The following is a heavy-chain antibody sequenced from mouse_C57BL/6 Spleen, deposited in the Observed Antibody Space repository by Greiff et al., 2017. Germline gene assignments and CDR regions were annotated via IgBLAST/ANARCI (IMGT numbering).Heavy chain of an antibody. D-gene: IGHD1-1*01. V-gene: IGHV14-3*01. CDR1: GYNFTNTY. Sequence: VQLQQSVAELVRPGASVKLSCTASGYNFTNTYMHWVKQRPEQGLEWIGRIDPANGNTKYAPKFQGKATITADTSSNTAYLQLSSLTSEDSAIYYCASVYYGGSYISYWYFDVWGTGTTVTVSS. CDR3: ASVYYGGSYISYWYFDV. J-gene: IGHJ1*03. CDR2: IDPANGNT.